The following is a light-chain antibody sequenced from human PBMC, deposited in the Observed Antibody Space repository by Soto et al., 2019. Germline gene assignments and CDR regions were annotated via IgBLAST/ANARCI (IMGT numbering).Light chain of an antibody. CDR1: SSDVGGYNY. CDR2: DVN. Sequence: QSALTQPRSVSGSPGQSVTISCTGTSSDVGGYNYVSWYQQHPGKAPELMIYDVNKRPSGVPDRFSGSKSGNTASLTISGLQAEDEADYYCCSYAGSYYVFGTGTKLTVL. J-gene: IGLJ1*01. CDR3: CSYAGSYYV. V-gene: IGLV2-11*01.